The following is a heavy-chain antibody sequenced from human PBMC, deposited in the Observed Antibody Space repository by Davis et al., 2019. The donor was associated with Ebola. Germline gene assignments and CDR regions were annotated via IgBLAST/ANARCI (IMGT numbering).Heavy chain of an antibody. CDR3: ARPMGRKYSYGYHVDY. CDR1: GFTFFSYD. J-gene: IGHJ4*02. CDR2: IGVGGDT. Sequence: GESLKISCAASGFTFFSYDMHWVRQPTGKGLEWVSSIGVGGDTYYSGSVKGRFTISRDNSKNTLYLQMNSLRAEDTAVYYCARPMGRKYSYGYHVDYWGQGTLVTVSS. D-gene: IGHD5-18*01. V-gene: IGHV3-13*01.